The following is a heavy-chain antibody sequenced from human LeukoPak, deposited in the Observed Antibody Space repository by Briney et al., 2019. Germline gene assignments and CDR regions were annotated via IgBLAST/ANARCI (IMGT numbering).Heavy chain of an antibody. CDR3: AKDLPGSGWPSHY. CDR2: ISGDNT. V-gene: IGHV3-23*01. D-gene: IGHD6-19*01. J-gene: IGHJ4*02. CDR1: GFTFSSNA. Sequence: GGSLRLSCAASGFTFSSNAMNWVRQAPGKGLKWVSSISGDNTMYTDSVKGRFTIFRDISKNTLYLQMNSLRAEDTAVYYCAKDLPGSGWPSHYWGQGTLVTVSS.